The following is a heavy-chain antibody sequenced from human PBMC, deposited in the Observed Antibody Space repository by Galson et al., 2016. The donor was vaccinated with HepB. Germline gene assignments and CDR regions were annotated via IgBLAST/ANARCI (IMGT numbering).Heavy chain of an antibody. J-gene: IGHJ4*02. V-gene: IGHV3-74*01. CDR1: GFTFSSYW. CDR2: INSDGSST. CDR3: ARDSDSDYYGSGSTPIDY. Sequence: LRLSCAASGFTFSSYWMHWVRQAPGKGLVWVSRINSDGSSTSYADSVKGRFTISRDNAKNTLYLQMNSLRAEDTAVYYCARDSDSDYYGSGSTPIDYWGQGTLVTVSS. D-gene: IGHD3-10*01.